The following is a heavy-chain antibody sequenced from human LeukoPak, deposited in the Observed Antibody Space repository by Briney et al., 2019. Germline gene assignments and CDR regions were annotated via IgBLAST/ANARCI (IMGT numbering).Heavy chain of an antibody. CDR3: ARDLGLTISDNWFDP. J-gene: IGHJ5*02. V-gene: IGHV4-38-2*02. Sequence: PSETLSLTCAVSGYSISSGYFWVWIRQPPGKGLEWIGSIYHTGATYYNPSLRSPVTVSVDTSKNEFSLELNFVTAADTAVYYCARDLGLTISDNWFDPWGQGTLVTVSS. CDR2: IYHTGAT. D-gene: IGHD3-9*01. CDR1: GYSISSGYF.